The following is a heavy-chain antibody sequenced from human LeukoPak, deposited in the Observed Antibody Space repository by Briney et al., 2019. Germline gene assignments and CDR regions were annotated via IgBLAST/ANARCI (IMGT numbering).Heavy chain of an antibody. D-gene: IGHD6-19*01. CDR3: ARDVRYASGWATPEA. Sequence: SETLSLTCTVSGGSIINHYWSWIRQPAGKGLEWIGRIYSSGSANYSPSLKSRVSMSIDTSNNHFSLNLTSVTAADTALYFCARDVRYASGWATPEAWGQGTLVTVSS. J-gene: IGHJ5*02. V-gene: IGHV4-4*07. CDR2: IYSSGSA. CDR1: GGSIINHY.